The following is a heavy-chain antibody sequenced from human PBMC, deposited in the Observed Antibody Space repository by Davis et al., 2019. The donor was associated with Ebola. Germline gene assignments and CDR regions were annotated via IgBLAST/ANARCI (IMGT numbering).Heavy chain of an antibody. CDR2: ISAYNGNT. V-gene: IGHV1-18*01. Sequence: ASVKVSCKASGYTFTSYGISWVRQAPGQGLEWMGWISAYNGNTNYAQKLQGRVTMTTDTSTSTAYMELRSLRSDDTAVYYCARDPRQQLVRDYYYYGMDVWGQGTTVTVSS. CDR3: ARDPRQQLVRDYYYYGMDV. D-gene: IGHD6-13*01. J-gene: IGHJ6*02. CDR1: GYTFTSYG.